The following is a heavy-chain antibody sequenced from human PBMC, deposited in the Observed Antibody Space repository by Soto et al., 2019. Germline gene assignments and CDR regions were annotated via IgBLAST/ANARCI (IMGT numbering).Heavy chain of an antibody. Sequence: EVQLLESGGGLVQPGGSLRLSCAASEFTFSSYAMSWVRQAPGKGLEWVSAISGSGGSTYYADSVKGRFTISRDNSKNTLYLQMNSLRAEDTAVYYCAKMLVGAVAGTVGYFDYWGQGTLVTVSS. CDR3: AKMLVGAVAGTVGYFDY. V-gene: IGHV3-23*01. CDR2: ISGSGGST. J-gene: IGHJ4*02. D-gene: IGHD6-19*01. CDR1: EFTFSSYA.